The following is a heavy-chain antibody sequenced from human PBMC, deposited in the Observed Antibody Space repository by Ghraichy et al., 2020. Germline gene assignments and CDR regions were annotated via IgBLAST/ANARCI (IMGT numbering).Heavy chain of an antibody. D-gene: IGHD6-19*01. CDR2: IKQDGSEK. J-gene: IGHJ4*02. CDR3: ATRSIVVAATDY. Sequence: GGSLRLSCVASGFTFSAYWVTWVRQAPGKGLEWVANIKQDGSEKYYVDSVKGRFTISRDNAKNSVHLQMNSLRAEDTAVYYCATRSIVVAATDYWGQGTLVTVSS. V-gene: IGHV3-7*01. CDR1: GFTFSAYW.